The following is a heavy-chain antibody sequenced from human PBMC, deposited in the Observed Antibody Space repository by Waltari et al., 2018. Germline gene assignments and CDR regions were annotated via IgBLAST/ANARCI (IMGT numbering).Heavy chain of an antibody. CDR1: GGSISGFS. CDR2: IYYTGST. V-gene: IGHV4-59*01. Sequence: QVQLQESGPSLLKPSETLSLICTVSGGSISGFSWSWVRQHPGKGLDWIGYIYYTGSTNCNPSLKSRVTMSLDTSKSQFSLKLSAVTAADTAFYYCARGGGGDWEWFDPWGQGTLVTVSS. J-gene: IGHJ5*02. D-gene: IGHD2-21*02. CDR3: ARGGGGDWEWFDP.